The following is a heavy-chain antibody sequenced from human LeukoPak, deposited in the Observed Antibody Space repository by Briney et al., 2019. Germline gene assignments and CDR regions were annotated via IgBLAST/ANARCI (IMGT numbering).Heavy chain of an antibody. D-gene: IGHD3-22*01. Sequence: TLSLTCTVSGGSISSGGYYWSWIRQHPGKGLEWIGYIYYSGSTYYNPSLKSRVTISVDTSKNQFSLKLSSVTAADTAVYYCASSASYYYDSSGYLQYYLDYWGQGTLVTVSS. CDR2: IYYSGST. CDR3: ASSASYYYDSSGYLQYYLDY. J-gene: IGHJ4*02. V-gene: IGHV4-31*03. CDR1: GGSISSGGYY.